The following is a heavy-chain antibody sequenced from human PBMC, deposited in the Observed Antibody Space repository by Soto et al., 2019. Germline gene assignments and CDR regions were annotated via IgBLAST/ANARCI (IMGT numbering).Heavy chain of an antibody. J-gene: IGHJ4*02. CDR1: GFTFSSYA. CDR3: AKAHPFYGYVDY. V-gene: IGHV3-23*01. D-gene: IGHD5-18*01. CDR2: ISGSGGST. Sequence: GVLRLSCAASGFTFSSYAMSWVRQAPGKGLEWVSAISGSGGSTYYADSVKGRFTISRDNSKNTLYLQMNSLRAEDTAVYYCAKAHPFYGYVDYWGQGTLVTVSS.